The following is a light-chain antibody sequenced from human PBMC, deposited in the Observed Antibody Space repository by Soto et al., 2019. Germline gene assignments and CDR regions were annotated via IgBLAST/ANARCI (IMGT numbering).Light chain of an antibody. CDR2: DVS. Sequence: LTQPASVSGSPGQSITISCTGTSSDFGGYNYVSWYQQHSGKAPKLMIYDVSNRPSGVSNRFSGSKSGNTASLTISGLQAEDEADYYCGSYASSSTLYVFGTGTKVTVL. J-gene: IGLJ1*01. V-gene: IGLV2-14*01. CDR1: SSDFGGYNY. CDR3: GSYASSSTLYV.